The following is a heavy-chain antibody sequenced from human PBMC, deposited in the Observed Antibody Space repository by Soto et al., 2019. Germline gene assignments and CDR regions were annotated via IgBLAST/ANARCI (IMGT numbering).Heavy chain of an antibody. Sequence: GGSLRLSCAASGFTFSSYAMSWVRQAPGKGLEWVSAISGSGGSTYYADSVKGRFTISRDNSKNTLYLQVNSLRAEDTAVYYCAKVVVPAARHGGSYRREGYYYYGMDVWGQGTTVTVSS. D-gene: IGHD2-2*01. V-gene: IGHV3-23*01. CDR1: GFTFSSYA. CDR3: AKVVVPAARHGGSYRREGYYYYGMDV. J-gene: IGHJ6*02. CDR2: ISGSGGST.